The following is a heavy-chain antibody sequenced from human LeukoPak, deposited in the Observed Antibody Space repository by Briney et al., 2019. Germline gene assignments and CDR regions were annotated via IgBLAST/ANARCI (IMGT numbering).Heavy chain of an antibody. CDR3: ARGLVGMIVGATRLDY. Sequence: SETLSLTCAVSGGSISSGGYSWSWIRQPPGKGLEWIGYIYHSGSTYYNPSLKSRVTISVDRSKNQFSLKLSSVTAADTAVYYCARGLVGMIVGATRLDYWGQGTLVTVSS. CDR1: GGSISSGGYS. V-gene: IGHV4-30-2*01. CDR2: IYHSGST. J-gene: IGHJ4*02. D-gene: IGHD1-26*01.